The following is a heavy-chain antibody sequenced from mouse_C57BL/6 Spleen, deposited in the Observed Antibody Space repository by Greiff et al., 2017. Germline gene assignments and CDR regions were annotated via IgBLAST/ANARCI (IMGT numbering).Heavy chain of an antibody. J-gene: IGHJ3*01. CDR1: GYTFTGSW. D-gene: IGHD1-1*01. CDR3: ASLDYYGSSYGFAY. Sequence: LVESGAELMQPGASVKLSCKATGYTFTGSWIEWVQQRPGHGLEWIGELLPGSGSTNYNEKFKGKATFTADTSSNTAYMQLSSLTTEDSAIYYCASLDYYGSSYGFAYWGQGTLVTVSA. CDR2: LLPGSGST. V-gene: IGHV1-9*01.